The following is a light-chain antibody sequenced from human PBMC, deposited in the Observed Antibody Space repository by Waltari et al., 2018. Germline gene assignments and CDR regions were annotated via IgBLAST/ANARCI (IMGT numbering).Light chain of an antibody. Sequence: SYVLAQPPSVSVAPGVPARLTCGGNDIGYKSVPWYQVEAGQAPVVVVSDDSDRPSGIPERFSASNSANTATLTISGVEAGDEADYYCQVWDSSSDHVVFGGGTKLTVL. J-gene: IGLJ2*01. CDR3: QVWDSSSDHVV. CDR1: DIGYKS. V-gene: IGLV3-21*02. CDR2: DDS.